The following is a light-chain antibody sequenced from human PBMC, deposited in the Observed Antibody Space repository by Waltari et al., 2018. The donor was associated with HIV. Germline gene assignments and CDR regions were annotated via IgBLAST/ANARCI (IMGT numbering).Light chain of an antibody. Sequence: QSVLTQPPSASRSPGQRVLMHCSGTNPHIGNHFVFWFQQVPGGAPKLILYKNNQRSSGVPDRFSGSKSGTSASLTISGLRSEDEGTYFCGAWDDNLRGLFGAGTKLTVL. J-gene: IGLJ2*01. CDR3: GAWDDNLRGL. CDR2: KNN. CDR1: NPHIGNHF. V-gene: IGLV1-47*01.